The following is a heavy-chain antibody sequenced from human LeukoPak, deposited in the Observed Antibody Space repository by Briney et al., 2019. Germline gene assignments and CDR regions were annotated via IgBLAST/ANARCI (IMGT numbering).Heavy chain of an antibody. D-gene: IGHD2/OR15-2a*01. CDR2: VYYGRTT. J-gene: IGHJ5*01. CDR1: AASFISSSHH. CDR3: RTTYYNPSLAGRVTISLDTTANNFSLQLNSVTAAATAVYYCVRHDGRGGATMGAFDS. Sequence: SETLCLSCTVSAASFISSSHHGGWIRQSPGKGLGWIGTVYYGRTTSSNPSLDGRVPISLDTSANHFSLQLTSLTAAATPVYYGRTTYYNPSLAGRVTISLDTTANNFSLQLNSVTAAATAVYYCVRHDGRGGATMGAFDSWGQGSLVTVSS. V-gene: IGHV4-39*02.